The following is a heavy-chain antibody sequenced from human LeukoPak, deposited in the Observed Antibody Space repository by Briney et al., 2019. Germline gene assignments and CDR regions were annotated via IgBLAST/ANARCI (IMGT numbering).Heavy chain of an antibody. CDR3: ASLRYYYDSSGYEFDP. CDR1: GGSISSSSYY. J-gene: IGHJ5*02. V-gene: IGHV4-39*01. D-gene: IGHD3-22*01. Sequence: SVTLSLTCTVSGGSISSSSYYWGWIRQPPGKGLEWIGSIYYSGSTYYNPSLKSRVTISVDTSKNQFSLKLSSVTAADTAVYYCASLRYYYDSSGYEFDPWGQGTLVTVSS. CDR2: IYYSGST.